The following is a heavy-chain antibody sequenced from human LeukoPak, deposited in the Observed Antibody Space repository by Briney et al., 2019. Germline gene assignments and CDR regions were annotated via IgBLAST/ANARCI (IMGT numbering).Heavy chain of an antibody. CDR1: GGSISSYY. J-gene: IGHJ5*02. CDR2: IYTSGST. Sequence: SETLSLTCTVSGGSISSYYWSWIRQPAGKGLEWIGRIYTSGSTNYNPSLKSRVTISVDTSKNQFSLKLSSVTAADTAVYYCARVLGRGSGSYNYWFDPWGQGTLVTVSS. D-gene: IGHD3-10*01. V-gene: IGHV4-4*07. CDR3: ARVLGRGSGSYNYWFDP.